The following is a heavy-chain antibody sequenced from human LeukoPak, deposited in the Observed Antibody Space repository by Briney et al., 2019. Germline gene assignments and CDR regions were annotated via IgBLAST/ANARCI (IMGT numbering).Heavy chain of an antibody. CDR2: ISGDGGTT. D-gene: IGHD3-22*01. Sequence: GGSLRLSCAASGFTFDDYAIHWVRQAPGQGLGWVSLISGDGGTTYYADSVKGRFTISRDNSKNSLYLQMNSLRTEDTALYYCAKDQGSSGYGFDFWGQGTLVTVSS. CDR3: AKDQGSSGYGFDF. J-gene: IGHJ4*02. V-gene: IGHV3-43*02. CDR1: GFTFDDYA.